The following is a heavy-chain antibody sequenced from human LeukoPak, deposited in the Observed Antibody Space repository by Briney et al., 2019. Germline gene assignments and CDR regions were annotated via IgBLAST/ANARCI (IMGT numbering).Heavy chain of an antibody. J-gene: IGHJ4*02. Sequence: PSETLSLTCTVSGDSISSYYWSWIRQPPGKGLEWIGYVYYSGSTNYNPSLKSRVTISVDTSKTQFSLSLSSVTAADTAVYYCARVNYYDSSGTDYWGQGTLVTVSS. D-gene: IGHD3-22*01. V-gene: IGHV4-59*01. CDR1: GDSISSYY. CDR3: ARVNYYDSSGTDY. CDR2: VYYSGST.